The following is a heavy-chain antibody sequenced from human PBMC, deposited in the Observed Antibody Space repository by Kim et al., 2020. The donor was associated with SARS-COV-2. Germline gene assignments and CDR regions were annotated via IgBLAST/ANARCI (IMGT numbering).Heavy chain of an antibody. CDR1: GYSISSGYY. V-gene: IGHV4-38-2*02. D-gene: IGHD2-2*01. Sequence: SETLSLTCTVSGYSISSGYYWGWIRQPPGKGLQWIGNIFHSGSTYYNPSLKSRVTISIDTAKNQFSLKLNSVTAADTAVYYCARAGDIVVIPAFDPWGQG. CDR2: IFHSGST. CDR3: ARAGDIVVIPAFDP. J-gene: IGHJ5*02.